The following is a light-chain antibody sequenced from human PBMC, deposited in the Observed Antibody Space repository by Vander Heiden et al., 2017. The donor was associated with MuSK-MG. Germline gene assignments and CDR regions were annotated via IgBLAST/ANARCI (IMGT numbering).Light chain of an antibody. CDR3: NSRDSSGNPHVV. V-gene: IGLV3-19*01. CDR2: GKN. CDR1: SLRSYY. J-gene: IGLJ2*01. Sequence: SSELTQDPAVSVALGQTVRITCQGDSLRSYYASWYQQKPGQAPVLVIYGKNNRPSGIPDRFSGSISGNTASLTITGAQAEDEADYYCNSRDSSGNPHVVCGGGTKLTVL.